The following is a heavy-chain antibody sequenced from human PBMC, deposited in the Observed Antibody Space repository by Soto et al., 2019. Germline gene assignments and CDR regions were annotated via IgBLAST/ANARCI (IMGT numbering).Heavy chain of an antibody. CDR2: ISYDGTIT. CDR3: ARDTPGNDDRGYSYGLSYYYYGMDV. Sequence: GGSLRLSCAASGFTISNYGMHWVRQAPGKGLEWVAVISYDGTITYYADSVKGRFTISRDNSKNTLYLQMNSLRTEDTAVYYCARDTPGNDDRGYSYGLSYYYYGMDVWGQGTTVTVSS. J-gene: IGHJ6*02. D-gene: IGHD5-18*01. V-gene: IGHV3-30-3*01. CDR1: GFTISNYG.